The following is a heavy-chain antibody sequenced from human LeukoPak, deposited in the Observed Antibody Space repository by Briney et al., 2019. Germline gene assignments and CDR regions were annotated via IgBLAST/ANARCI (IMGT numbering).Heavy chain of an antibody. J-gene: IGHJ4*02. D-gene: IGHD2-15*01. CDR3: ARGGPYCSGGSCYPYYFDY. CDR2: IIPIFGTA. CDR1: GGTFSSYA. Sequence: ASVKVSCKASGGTFSSYAISWVRQAPGQGLEWMGGIIPIFGTANYAQKFQGRVTITADESTSTAYMELSSLRSEDTAVYYCARGGPYCSGGSCYPYYFDYWGQGTLVTVSS. V-gene: IGHV1-69*13.